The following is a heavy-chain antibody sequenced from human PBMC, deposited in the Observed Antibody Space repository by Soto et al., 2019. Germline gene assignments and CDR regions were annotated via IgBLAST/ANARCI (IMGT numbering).Heavy chain of an antibody. Sequence: QVQLVESGGGVVQPGRSLRLSCAASGFTFSSYAMHWVRQAPGKGLEWVAVISYDGSNKYYADSVKGRFTISRDNSKNTLYLQMNSLRAEDTAVYYCARAGGTTDYFDYWGQGTLDTVSS. CDR1: GFTFSSYA. D-gene: IGHD1-1*01. CDR2: ISYDGSNK. J-gene: IGHJ4*02. CDR3: ARAGGTTDYFDY. V-gene: IGHV3-30-3*01.